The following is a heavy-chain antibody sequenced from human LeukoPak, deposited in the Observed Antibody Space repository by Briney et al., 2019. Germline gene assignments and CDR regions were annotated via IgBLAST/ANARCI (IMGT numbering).Heavy chain of an antibody. J-gene: IGHJ3*02. CDR3: ARGKMPTVGAWAFDI. CDR2: INSGGST. Sequence: SETLSLTCTVSGGSLSSYYWTWFRLPPGKRLEWIGYINSGGSTSFNPSLESRVTMSADTSRNQFSLKVTTVTAADTAIYPCARGKMPTVGAWAFDIWGQGKMVTVSS. V-gene: IGHV4-4*09. D-gene: IGHD5-24*01. CDR1: GGSLSSYY.